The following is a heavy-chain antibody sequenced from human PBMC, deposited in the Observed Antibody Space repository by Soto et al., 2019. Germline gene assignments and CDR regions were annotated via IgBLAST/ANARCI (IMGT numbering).Heavy chain of an antibody. V-gene: IGHV3-30-3*01. Sequence: PGGSLRLSCAASGFTFSSYAMHWVRQAPGKGLEWVAVISYDRSNKYYADSVKGRFTISRDNSKNTLYLQMNSLRAEDTAVYYCARVRLAYYYDSSGYSLPLWGQGTMVTVSS. D-gene: IGHD3-22*01. CDR2: ISYDRSNK. J-gene: IGHJ3*01. CDR1: GFTFSSYA. CDR3: ARVRLAYYYDSSGYSLPL.